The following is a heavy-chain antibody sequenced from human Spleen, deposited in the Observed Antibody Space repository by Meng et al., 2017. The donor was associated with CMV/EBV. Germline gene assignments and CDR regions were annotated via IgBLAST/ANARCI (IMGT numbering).Heavy chain of an antibody. CDR3: ARVGVGGNGAFDI. CDR1: GFTFSDHY. V-gene: IGHV3-72*01. CDR2: SRNKANSYTT. Sequence: GGSLRLSCAASGFTFSDHYMDWVRPAPGKGLEWVGRSRNKANSYTTEYAASVKGRFTISRDDSKNSLYLQMNSLKTEDTAVYYCARVGVGGNGAFDIWGQGTMVTVSS. D-gene: IGHD4-23*01. J-gene: IGHJ3*02.